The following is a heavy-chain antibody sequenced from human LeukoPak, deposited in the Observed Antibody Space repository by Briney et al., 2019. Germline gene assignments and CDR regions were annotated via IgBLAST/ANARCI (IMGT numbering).Heavy chain of an antibody. CDR2: ISGGGGTT. V-gene: IGHV3-23*01. CDR3: AKGYCTTTTCYTPLDY. Sequence: PGGSLRLSCAASGFTFNSHAMSWVRQAPGEGLEWVSAISGGGGTTYYAGSVKGRFTISRDNSKNTLFLVMDSLRAEDTALYYCAKGYCTTTTCYTPLDYWGQGTLVTVSS. D-gene: IGHD2-2*02. J-gene: IGHJ4*02. CDR1: GFTFNSHA.